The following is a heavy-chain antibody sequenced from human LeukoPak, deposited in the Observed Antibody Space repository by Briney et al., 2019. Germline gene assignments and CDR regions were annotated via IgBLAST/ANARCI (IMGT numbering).Heavy chain of an antibody. CDR2: ISGSGGST. CDR1: GFTFSSYA. V-gene: IGHV3-23*01. CDR3: AKESPPDYDFWSGSFDY. D-gene: IGHD3-3*01. J-gene: IGHJ4*02. Sequence: SGGSLRLSCAASGFTFSSYAMSWVRQAPGKGLEWVSAISGSGGSTYYADSVKGRFTISRDNSKNTLYLQMNSLRAEDTAVYYCAKESPPDYDFWSGSFDYWGQGTLVTVSS.